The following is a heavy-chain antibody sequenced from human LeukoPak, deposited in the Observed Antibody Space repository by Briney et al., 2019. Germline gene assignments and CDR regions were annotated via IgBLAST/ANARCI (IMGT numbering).Heavy chain of an antibody. D-gene: IGHD6-13*01. J-gene: IGHJ4*02. CDR1: GYTFTSYD. Sequence: ASVKVSCKASGYTFTSYDINWVRQATGQGLEWMGWMTPNSGNTGYAQKFQGRVTMTRNTSISTAYMELSSLRSEDTAVYYFARGSRPKAAAGTKYYFDYWGQGTLVTVSS. CDR3: ARGSRPKAAAGTKYYFDY. V-gene: IGHV1-8*01. CDR2: MTPNSGNT.